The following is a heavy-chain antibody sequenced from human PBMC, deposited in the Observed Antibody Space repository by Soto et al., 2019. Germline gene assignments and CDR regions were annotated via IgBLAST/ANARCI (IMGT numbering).Heavy chain of an antibody. CDR2: ISSSSSYI. CDR3: ARDQVAGTRYFDL. V-gene: IGHV3-21*01. CDR1: GFTFSSYS. J-gene: IGHJ2*01. D-gene: IGHD6-19*01. Sequence: EVQLVESGGGLVKPGGSLRLSCAASGFTFSSYSMNWVRQAPGKGLEWVSSISSSSSYIYYADSVKGRFTISRDNAKNSLYHRMNSLRAEDTAVYYCARDQVAGTRYFDLWGRGTLVTVSS.